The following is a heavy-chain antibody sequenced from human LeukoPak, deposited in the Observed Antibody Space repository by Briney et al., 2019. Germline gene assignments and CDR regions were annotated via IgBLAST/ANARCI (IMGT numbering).Heavy chain of an antibody. CDR2: INPSGGST. Sequence: ASVKVSCKASGYTVTSYYMHWVRQAPGQGLEWMGIINPSGGSTSYAQKFQGRVTMTRDTSTSTVYMELSSLRSEDTAVYYCACLGYSYGYGNWGQGTLVTVSS. CDR3: ACLGYSYGYGN. V-gene: IGHV1-46*03. D-gene: IGHD5-18*01. CDR1: GYTVTSYY. J-gene: IGHJ4*02.